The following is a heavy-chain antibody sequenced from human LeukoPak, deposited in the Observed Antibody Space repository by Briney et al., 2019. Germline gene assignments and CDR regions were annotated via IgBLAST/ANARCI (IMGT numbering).Heavy chain of an antibody. CDR3: TTGTWIQLWLPDY. D-gene: IGHD5-18*01. CDR1: GFTVSSNY. V-gene: IGHV3-15*01. Sequence: PGGSLRLSCAASGFTVSSNYMSWVRQAPGKGLEWVGHVKSKTDGGTTDYATPVKGRFSISRDDSKNTLFLQVNSLKTEDTAVYYCTTGTWIQLWLPDYWGQGTLVTVSS. CDR2: VKSKTDGGTT. J-gene: IGHJ4*02.